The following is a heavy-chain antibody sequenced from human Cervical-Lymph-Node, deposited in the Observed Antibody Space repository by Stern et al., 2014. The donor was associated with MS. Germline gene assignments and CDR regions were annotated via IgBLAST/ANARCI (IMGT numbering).Heavy chain of an antibody. Sequence: QVQLQESGPGLVTPSQTLSLTCTVSGGSISSGDYYWSWIRQPPGKGLEWIGYIYYSGRTYYNPSLKSRVTISVDTSKNQFSLKLSSVTAADTAVYYCASANCSSTSCPNWFDPWGQGTLVTVSS. J-gene: IGHJ5*02. D-gene: IGHD2-2*01. CDR2: IYYSGRT. CDR1: GGSISSGDYY. CDR3: ASANCSSTSCPNWFDP. V-gene: IGHV4-30-4*01.